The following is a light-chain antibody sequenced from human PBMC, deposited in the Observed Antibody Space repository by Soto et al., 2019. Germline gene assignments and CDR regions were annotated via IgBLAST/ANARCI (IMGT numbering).Light chain of an antibody. Sequence: QSVLTQPPSASGSPGQSVTISCTGTSSDVGGYNYVSWYQQHPGKAPKLIIYEVYKRPSWVPDRFSGSKSGNTAALTVSGLQAEDEADYYCSSYVGTNSYVFGTGTKLTVL. V-gene: IGLV2-8*01. CDR2: EVY. CDR3: SSYVGTNSYV. J-gene: IGLJ1*01. CDR1: SSDVGGYNY.